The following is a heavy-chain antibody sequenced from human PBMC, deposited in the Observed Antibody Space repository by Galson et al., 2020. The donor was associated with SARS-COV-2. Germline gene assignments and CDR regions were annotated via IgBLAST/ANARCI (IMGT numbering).Heavy chain of an antibody. CDR1: GFTFSSYA. CDR3: ARGSIAVAGTGACDS. V-gene: IGHV3-30*04. CDR2: ISYDGSNN. D-gene: IGHD6-19*01. J-gene: IGHJ3*02. Sequence: GGSLRLSCPASGFTFSSYAMPWVRQPPGKGLEWVAVISYDGSNNSYADSVTGRFPTSRDNSKNTLHLQMNSLRAEDTAVYYCARGSIAVAGTGACDSWGQGTMVTGSS.